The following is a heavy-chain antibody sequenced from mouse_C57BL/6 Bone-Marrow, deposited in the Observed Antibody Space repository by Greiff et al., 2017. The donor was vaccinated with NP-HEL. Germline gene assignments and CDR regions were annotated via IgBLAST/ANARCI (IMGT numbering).Heavy chain of an antibody. CDR1: GYTFTNYW. CDR3: ARRKDYGGWYFDV. D-gene: IGHD1-1*01. J-gene: IGHJ1*03. V-gene: IGHV1-63*01. Sequence: QVQLKQSGAELVRPGTSVKMSCKASGYTFTNYWIGWAKQRPGHGLEWIGDIYPGGGYTNYNEKFKGKATLTADKSSSTAYMQFSSLTSEDSAIYYCARRKDYGGWYFDVWGTGTTVTVSS. CDR2: IYPGGGYT.